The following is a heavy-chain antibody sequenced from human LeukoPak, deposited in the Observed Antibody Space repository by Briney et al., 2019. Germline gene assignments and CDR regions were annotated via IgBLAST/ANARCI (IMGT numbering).Heavy chain of an antibody. CDR3: TRHVYCSSTSCSDP. J-gene: IGHJ5*02. CDR1: GFTFSGSA. V-gene: IGHV3-73*01. CDR2: IRSKANSYAT. Sequence: PGGSLRLSCAASGFTFSGSAMHWVRQASGKGLEWVGRIRSKANSYATAYAASVKGRFTISRDDSKNTAYLQMNSLKTEDTAVYYSTRHVYCSSTSCSDPWGQGTLVTASS. D-gene: IGHD2-2*01.